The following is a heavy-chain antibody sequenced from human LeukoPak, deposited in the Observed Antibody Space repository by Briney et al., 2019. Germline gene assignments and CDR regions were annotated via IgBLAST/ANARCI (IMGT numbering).Heavy chain of an antibody. CDR1: GFTFNSYG. J-gene: IGHJ6*03. D-gene: IGHD3-16*02. Sequence: GGSLRLSCAASGFTFNSYGMHWVRQAPGKGLEWVAFIRYDGSNKYYADSVKGRFTISRDNSKNTLYLQMNSLRAEDTAVYYCAKVPIMITFGGVIVSPYYYMDVWGKGTTVAISS. CDR2: IRYDGSNK. V-gene: IGHV3-30*02. CDR3: AKVPIMITFGGVIVSPYYYMDV.